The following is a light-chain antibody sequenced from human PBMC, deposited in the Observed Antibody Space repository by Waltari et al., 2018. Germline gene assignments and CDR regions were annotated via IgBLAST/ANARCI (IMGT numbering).Light chain of an antibody. Sequence: QSALPQPASGSGSPGQSITISSTGTSRDVGRHSYVPWYQQHPGKAPKLMIYEVSNRPSGVSKRFSGSKSGNTASLTISGLQAEDEADYYCSSYTSSSTPVVFGGGTKLTVL. CDR1: SRDVGRHSY. CDR3: SSYTSSSTPVV. CDR2: EVS. J-gene: IGLJ2*01. V-gene: IGLV2-14*01.